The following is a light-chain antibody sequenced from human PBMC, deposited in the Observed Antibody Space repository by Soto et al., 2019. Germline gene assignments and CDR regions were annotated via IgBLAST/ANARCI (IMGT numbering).Light chain of an antibody. CDR1: QSVTANY. CDR3: LQYGIPLWT. J-gene: IGKJ1*01. CDR2: AAS. Sequence: EIALTQSPGTLSLSPGERATLSCRASQSVTANYLAWYQQKPGQAPRLLIYAASIGATGIPDRFSGSGSGTDXTXTXSRXXXXDSAVYYCLQYGIPLWTFGQGTKVEIK. V-gene: IGKV3-20*01.